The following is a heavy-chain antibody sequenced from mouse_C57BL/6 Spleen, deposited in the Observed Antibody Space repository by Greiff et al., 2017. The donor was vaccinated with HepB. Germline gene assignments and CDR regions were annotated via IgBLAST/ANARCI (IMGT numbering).Heavy chain of an antibody. CDR1: GFNIKDDY. J-gene: IGHJ3*01. D-gene: IGHD2-4*01. V-gene: IGHV14-4*01. CDR2: IDPENGDT. Sequence: EVQLQQSGAELVRPGASVKLSCTASGFNIKDDYMHWVKQRPEQGLEWIGWIDPENGDTEYASKFQGKATITADTSSNTAYLQLSSLTSEDTAVYYCTTCDCPPFAYWGQGTLVTVSA. CDR3: TTCDCPPFAY.